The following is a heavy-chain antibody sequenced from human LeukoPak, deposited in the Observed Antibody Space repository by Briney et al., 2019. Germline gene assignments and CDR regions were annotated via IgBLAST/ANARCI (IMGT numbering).Heavy chain of an antibody. V-gene: IGHV1-69*02. CDR2: IIPILGIA. CDR3: ARVEEGGIAAAT. J-gene: IGHJ4*02. Sequence: SVKVSCKASGGTFISYTISWVRQAPGQGLEWMGRIIPILGIANYAQKFQGRVTITADKSTSTAYMELSSLRSEDTAVYYCARVEEGGIAAATWGQGTLVTVSS. D-gene: IGHD6-13*01. CDR1: GGTFISYT.